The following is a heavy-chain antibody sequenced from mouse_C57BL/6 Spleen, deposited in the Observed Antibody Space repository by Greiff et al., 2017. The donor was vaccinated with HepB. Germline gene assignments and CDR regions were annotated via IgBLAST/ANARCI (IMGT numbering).Heavy chain of an antibody. CDR1: GYTFTSYW. J-gene: IGHJ3*01. Sequence: QVQLQQSGAELVKPGASVKLSCKASGYTFTSYWMHWVKQRPGQGLEWIGMIHPNSGSTNYNEKFKSKATLTVDKSSSTAYMQLSSLTSEDSAVYYCARAPSYDYDGGAWFAYWGQGTLVTVSA. CDR3: ARAPSYDYDGGAWFAY. D-gene: IGHD2-4*01. CDR2: IHPNSGST. V-gene: IGHV1-64*01.